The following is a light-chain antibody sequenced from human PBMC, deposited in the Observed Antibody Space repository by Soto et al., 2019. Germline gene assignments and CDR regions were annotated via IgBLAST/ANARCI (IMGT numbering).Light chain of an antibody. CDR2: DAS. J-gene: IGKJ5*01. CDR3: QQRNNWPPEIT. CDR1: QSISIY. Sequence: EIVLTQSPATLSLSPGERATVSCRASQSISIYLAWYQQKPVQAPRLLIYDASNRATGIPARFSGSGSGTDFTLTISSLEPEDFAVYYCQQRNNWPPEITFGQGTRLEIK. V-gene: IGKV3-11*01.